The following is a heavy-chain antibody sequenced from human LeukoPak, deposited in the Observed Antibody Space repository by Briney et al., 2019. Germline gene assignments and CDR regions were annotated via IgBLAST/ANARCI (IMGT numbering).Heavy chain of an antibody. D-gene: IGHD3-10*01. Sequence: PGESLKISCAASGFTVSSNYMSWVRQAPGKGLEWVSVIYSGGSAYYADSVKGRFTISRDNSKNTLYLQMNSLRAEDTAVYYCARDGGDYLIWSYGMDVWGQGTTVTVSS. CDR2: IYSGGSA. CDR1: GFTVSSNY. CDR3: ARDGGDYLIWSYGMDV. J-gene: IGHJ6*02. V-gene: IGHV3-53*01.